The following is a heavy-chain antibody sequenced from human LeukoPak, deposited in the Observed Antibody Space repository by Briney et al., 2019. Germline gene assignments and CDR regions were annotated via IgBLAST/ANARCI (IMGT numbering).Heavy chain of an antibody. CDR2: INPNDGDT. V-gene: IGHV1-2*02. Sequence: ASVKVSCKASGYTFTDYYMHWVRQAPGQGFEWLGWINPNDGDTNYAQKLHGRVTMTRDKSNSTAHMEESTLRSDDTAVYYCARANLLYCSSSTCLFDYWRQGTLVTVSS. J-gene: IGHJ4*02. D-gene: IGHD2-2*01. CDR3: ARANLLYCSSSTCLFDY. CDR1: GYTFTDYY.